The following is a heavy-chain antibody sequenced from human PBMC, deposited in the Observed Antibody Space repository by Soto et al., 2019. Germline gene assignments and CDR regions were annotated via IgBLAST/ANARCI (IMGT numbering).Heavy chain of an antibody. J-gene: IGHJ6*03. Sequence: SETLSLTCTVSGGSISSYYWSWIRQPPGKGLEWIGYIYYSGSTNYNPSLKSRVTISVDTSKNQFSLKLSSVTAADTAVYYCARLIKGDVDIVATSAHYYYYMDVWGKGTTVTVSS. CDR1: GGSISSYY. V-gene: IGHV4-59*08. CDR3: ARLIKGDVDIVATSAHYYYYMDV. D-gene: IGHD5-12*01. CDR2: IYYSGST.